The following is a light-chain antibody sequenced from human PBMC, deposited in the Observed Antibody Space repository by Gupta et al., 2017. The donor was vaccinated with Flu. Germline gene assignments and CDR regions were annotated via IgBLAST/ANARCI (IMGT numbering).Light chain of an antibody. CDR3: SSHSSRNNLGV. V-gene: IGLV2-14*01. CDR2: EVT. Sequence: QSALTQTASASGSPGQSITVSCTGTSSDVGAYDYVSWYQQHPGKAPKLMIYEVTNRPAGVSSLFSGSKCGNTASLTISVLQAEDEAYYYCSSHSSRNNLGVFGTGTKVNVL. J-gene: IGLJ1*01. CDR1: SSDVGAYDY.